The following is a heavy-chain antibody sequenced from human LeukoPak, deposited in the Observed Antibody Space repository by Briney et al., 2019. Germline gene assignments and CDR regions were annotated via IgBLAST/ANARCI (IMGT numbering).Heavy chain of an antibody. CDR3: ARGDLKGYSSSWYPLYGMDV. Sequence: TGGSLRLSCAASGFTFSSYGMHWVRQAPGKGLEWVAFIRYDGSNKYYADSVKGRFTISRDNSKNTLYLQMNSLRAEDTAVYYCARGDLKGYSSSWYPLYGMDVWGQGTTVTVSS. D-gene: IGHD6-13*01. J-gene: IGHJ6*02. CDR1: GFTFSSYG. V-gene: IGHV3-30*02. CDR2: IRYDGSNK.